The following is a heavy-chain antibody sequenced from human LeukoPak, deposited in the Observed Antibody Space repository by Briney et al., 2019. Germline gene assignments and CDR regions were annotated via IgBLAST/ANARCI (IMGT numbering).Heavy chain of an antibody. V-gene: IGHV3-30*03. CDR2: ITYDGTNK. D-gene: IGHD6-13*01. Sequence: RGSLRLSCAASGFTFNSYGMHWVRQAPGKGLEWVAVITYDGTNKYYAASVKGRFTISRDNAKNSLYLQMNSLRAEDTAVYYCARDIIAAAKNYYYGMDVWGQGTTVTVSS. J-gene: IGHJ6*02. CDR3: ARDIIAAAKNYYYGMDV. CDR1: GFTFNSYG.